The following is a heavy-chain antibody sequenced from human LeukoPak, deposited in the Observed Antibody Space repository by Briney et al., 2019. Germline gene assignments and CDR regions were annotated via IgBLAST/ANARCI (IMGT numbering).Heavy chain of an antibody. CDR1: GYTFIGFG. J-gene: IGHJ4*02. CDR3: ARDLSYASGEAF. Sequence: ASVTVSCKASGYTFIGFGITWVRQAPGQGLEWVGWIGPYNGHTNYAQKFQGRVTMTTDISTRTAYMELRGLTSADTAVYYCARDLSYASGEAFWGQGTLVTVSS. V-gene: IGHV1-18*01. CDR2: IGPYNGHT. D-gene: IGHD3-10*01.